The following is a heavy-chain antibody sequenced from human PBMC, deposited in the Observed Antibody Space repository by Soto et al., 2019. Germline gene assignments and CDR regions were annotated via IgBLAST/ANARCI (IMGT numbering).Heavy chain of an antibody. D-gene: IGHD6-13*01. CDR2: INSDGSST. V-gene: IGHV3-74*01. J-gene: IGHJ6*02. CDR1: GFTFSSYW. CDR3: ARGQSDSGSWYPFDYYYGMDV. Sequence: EVQLVESGGGLVQPGGSLRLSCAASGFTFSSYWMHWVRQAPGKGLVWVSRINSDGSSTSYADSVKGRFTISRDNAKNTPYLQMNSRRAEDTAVYYCARGQSDSGSWYPFDYYYGMDVWGQGTTVTVSS.